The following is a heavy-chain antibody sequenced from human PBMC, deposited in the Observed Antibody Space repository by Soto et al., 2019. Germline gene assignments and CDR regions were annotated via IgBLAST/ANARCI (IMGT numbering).Heavy chain of an antibody. V-gene: IGHV3-23*01. CDR1: GLIFSDYA. CDR2: ISGSGGDT. D-gene: IGHD1-26*01. CDR3: AKDRFGIVGPVDY. J-gene: IGHJ4*02. Sequence: GGSLRLSCAASGLIFSDYAMSWVRQAPGKGLECVACISGSGGDTFYADSVKGRFTISRDNSKDTLSLHMNSLRVDDTAVYFCAKDRFGIVGPVDYWGQGTLVTVSS.